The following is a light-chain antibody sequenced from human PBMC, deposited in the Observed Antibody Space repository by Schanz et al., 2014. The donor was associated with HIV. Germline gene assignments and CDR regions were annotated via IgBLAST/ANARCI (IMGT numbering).Light chain of an antibody. J-gene: IGLJ2*01. V-gene: IGLV2-14*01. CDR2: DVS. CDR3: QSYDSTLRRAV. Sequence: QSALTQPASVSGSPGQSITISCTGTSSDVGGYTYVSWYQQHPGKAPKLMIYDVSNRLSGVPDRFSASRSATSASLTISGLQAEDEADYYCQSYDSTLRRAVFGGGTKLTVL. CDR1: SSDVGGYTY.